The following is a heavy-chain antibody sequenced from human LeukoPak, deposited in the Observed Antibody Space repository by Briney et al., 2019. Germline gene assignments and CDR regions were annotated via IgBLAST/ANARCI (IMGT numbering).Heavy chain of an antibody. D-gene: IGHD1-26*01. V-gene: IGHV4-38-2*02. CDR1: GYSISSGYY. CDR2: IYHSGST. CDR3: VKSGGYGLIDY. J-gene: IGHJ4*02. Sequence: SETLSLTCTVSGYSISSGYYWGWIRQPPGKGLEWIGSIYHSGSTYYNPSLKSRVTISIDTSKNQFSLRLNSVTAADTAMYFCVKSGGYGLIDYWGQGTLVTVSS.